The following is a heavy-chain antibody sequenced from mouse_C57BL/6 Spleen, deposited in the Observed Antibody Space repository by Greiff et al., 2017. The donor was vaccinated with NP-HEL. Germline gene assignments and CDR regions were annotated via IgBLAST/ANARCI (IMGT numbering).Heavy chain of an antibody. Sequence: QVQLQQPGAELVRPGFSVKLSCKASGYTFTSYWMDWVKQRPGQGLEWIGNIYPSDSETHYNQKFKDKATLTVDKSSSTAYMQHSSMTSEDSAVYYSARWDGNYAWFAYWGQGTLVTVSA. V-gene: IGHV1-61*01. CDR3: ARWDGNYAWFAY. J-gene: IGHJ3*01. CDR2: IYPSDSET. D-gene: IGHD2-1*01. CDR1: GYTFTSYW.